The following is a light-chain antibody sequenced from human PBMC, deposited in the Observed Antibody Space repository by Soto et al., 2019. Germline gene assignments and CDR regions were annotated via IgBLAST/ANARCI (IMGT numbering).Light chain of an antibody. V-gene: IGLV2-14*03. J-gene: IGLJ3*02. CDR1: SSDVGGYKY. CDR3: ASYTTNGAPRV. CDR2: DVS. Sequence: QSVLTQPASVSGSPGQSITISCTGTSSDVGGYKYVSWYQQHPGKAPKLMIYDVSYRPSGVPNRFSGSKSGNTASLTISGLQIEDEADYYCASYTTNGAPRVFGGGTKVTVL.